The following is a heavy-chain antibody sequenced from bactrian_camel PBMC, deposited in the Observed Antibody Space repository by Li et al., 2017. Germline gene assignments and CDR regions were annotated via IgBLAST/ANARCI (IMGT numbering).Heavy chain of an antibody. V-gene: IGHV3S6*01. CDR1: GFTYNTYY. Sequence: HVQLVESGGGLVQPGGSLRLSCAASGFTYNTYYMAWVRQAPGRGLEWVSGILNDGSNTYYQDSVKGRFTVSRDNTKNTLYLQMNSLKPEDTAVYYCATPSALVTTGWGQGTQVTVS. D-gene: IGHD3*01. CDR3: ATPSALVTTG. J-gene: IGHJ4*01. CDR2: ILNDGSNT.